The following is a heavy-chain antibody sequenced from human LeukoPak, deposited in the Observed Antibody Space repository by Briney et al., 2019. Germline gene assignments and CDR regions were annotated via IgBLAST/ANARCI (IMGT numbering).Heavy chain of an antibody. CDR1: GITFSSSW. D-gene: IGHD4-23*01. CDR3: ARDYEGDYGGNSSPSVDP. V-gene: IGHV3-7*01. CDR2: IKQEGSEK. J-gene: IGHJ5*02. Sequence: GGSLRLSCAASGITFSSSWMSWVRQAPGKGLEWVANIKQEGSEKYYVDSVKGRFSISRDNAKNSLYLQMNSLRAEDTAVYYCARDYEGDYGGNSSPSVDPWGQGTLVTVSS.